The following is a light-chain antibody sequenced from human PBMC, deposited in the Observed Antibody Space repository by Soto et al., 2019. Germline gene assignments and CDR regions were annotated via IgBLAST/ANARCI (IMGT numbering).Light chain of an antibody. J-gene: IGLJ1*01. CDR3: QAWDSSTYV. Sequence: ELTQPSSVSVSPGQTASITCSGEKLGDKYACWYQQKPGQSPVLVIYQDNKRPSGIPERFSGSNSGNTATLTISGTQTMDEADYYCQAWDSSTYVFGTGTKLTVL. V-gene: IGLV3-1*01. CDR2: QDN. CDR1: KLGDKY.